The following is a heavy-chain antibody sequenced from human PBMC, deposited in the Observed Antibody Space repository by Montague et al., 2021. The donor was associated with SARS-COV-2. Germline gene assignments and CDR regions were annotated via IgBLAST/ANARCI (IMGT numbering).Heavy chain of an antibody. J-gene: IGHJ4*02. V-gene: IGHV3-30*18. D-gene: IGHD5-12*01. CDR2: ISYDGSNK. CDR3: AKANIVATIIPDY. CDR1: GFTFSNYG. Sequence: SLRLSCAASGFTFSNYGMHWVRQAPGKGLEWVAVISYDGSNKYYADSVKGRFTISSDNSKNTLYLQMNSLGAEDTAGYYCAKANIVATIIPDYWGQGTLVTVSS.